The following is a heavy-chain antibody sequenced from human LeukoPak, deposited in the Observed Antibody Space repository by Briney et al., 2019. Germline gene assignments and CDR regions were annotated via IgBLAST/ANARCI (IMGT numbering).Heavy chain of an antibody. CDR3: ARGGVGCFDY. V-gene: IGHV3-74*01. Sequence: GGSLRLSCAASGFTFSDYWIHWVRQAPGKGLVWVSHINSDGSSATYADSVKGRLTIPRDNAKNTVYLQMNSLRAEDTAVYYCARGGVGCFDYWGQGALVTVSS. CDR1: GFTFSDYW. J-gene: IGHJ4*02. CDR2: INSDGSSA. D-gene: IGHD6-19*01.